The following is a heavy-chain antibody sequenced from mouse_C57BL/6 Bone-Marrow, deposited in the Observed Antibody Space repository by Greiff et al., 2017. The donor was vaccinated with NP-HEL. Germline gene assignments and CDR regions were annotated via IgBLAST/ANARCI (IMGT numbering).Heavy chain of an antibody. J-gene: IGHJ1*03. Sequence: QVQLQQSGAELVMPGASVKLSCKASGYTFTSYWMHWVKQRPGQGLEWIGEIDPSDSYTNYNQKFKGKSTLTVDKSSSTAYMQLSSLTSEDSAVYYCAFYYGSSFPWGTGTTVTVSS. CDR1: GYTFTSYW. CDR2: IDPSDSYT. D-gene: IGHD1-1*01. CDR3: AFYYGSSFP. V-gene: IGHV1-69*01.